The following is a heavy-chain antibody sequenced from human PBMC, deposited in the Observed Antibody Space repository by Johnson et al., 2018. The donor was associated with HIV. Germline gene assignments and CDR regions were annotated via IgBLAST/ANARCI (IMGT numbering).Heavy chain of an antibody. Sequence: VQLVESGGGLVQPGGSLTLSCAASGFTFSNYDMYWVRQATGKGLEWVSGIGTAGDTYYADSLKGRFTISREDAKNSLYLQMNSLRAEDTALYYCAREGIAARPGAFDIWGQGTMVTVSS. D-gene: IGHD6-6*01. CDR1: GFTFSNYD. CDR3: AREGIAARPGAFDI. CDR2: IGTAGDT. V-gene: IGHV3-13*01. J-gene: IGHJ3*02.